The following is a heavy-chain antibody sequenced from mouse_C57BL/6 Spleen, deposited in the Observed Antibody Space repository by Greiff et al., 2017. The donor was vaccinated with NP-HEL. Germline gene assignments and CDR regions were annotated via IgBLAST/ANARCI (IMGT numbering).Heavy chain of an antibody. Sequence: QVQLQQSGAELVRPGTSVKVSCKASGYAFTNYLIEWVKQRPGQGLEWIGVINPGSGGTNYNEKFKGKATLTADKSSSTAYMQLSSLTSEDSAVYFCARALLLGGYFGDWGQGTTLTVSS. J-gene: IGHJ2*01. CDR2: INPGSGGT. D-gene: IGHD1-1*01. CDR1: GYAFTNYL. V-gene: IGHV1-54*01. CDR3: ARALLLGGYFGD.